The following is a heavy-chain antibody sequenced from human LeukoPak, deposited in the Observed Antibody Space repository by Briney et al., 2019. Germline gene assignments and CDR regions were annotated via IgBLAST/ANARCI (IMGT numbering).Heavy chain of an antibody. J-gene: IGHJ3*02. D-gene: IGHD5-12*01. V-gene: IGHV3-33*08. CDR2: IWYDGSNK. Sequence: GGSLRLSCAASGFTFSDYYMSWIRQAPGKGLEWVAVIWYDGSNKDYADSVKGRFTISRDNSKNTLYLQMDSLRAEDTAVYYCARWRGFSSGYDAFDIWGQGTMVTVSS. CDR1: GFTFSDYY. CDR3: ARWRGFSSGYDAFDI.